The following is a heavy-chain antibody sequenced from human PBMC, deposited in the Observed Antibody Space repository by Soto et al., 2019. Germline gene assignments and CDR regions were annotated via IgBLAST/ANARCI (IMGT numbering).Heavy chain of an antibody. Sequence: ASVKVSCKASGYTFTSYAMYWVRQATGQDFEWMGWMNPNNGNTAYAQKFQGRVTMTRDTSKSTAFMELSSLTSEDTAVYYCARGPRNWGVDYWGQGTLVTVSS. CDR3: ARGPRNWGVDY. V-gene: IGHV1-8*02. CDR2: MNPNNGNT. D-gene: IGHD7-27*01. J-gene: IGHJ4*02. CDR1: GYTFTSYA.